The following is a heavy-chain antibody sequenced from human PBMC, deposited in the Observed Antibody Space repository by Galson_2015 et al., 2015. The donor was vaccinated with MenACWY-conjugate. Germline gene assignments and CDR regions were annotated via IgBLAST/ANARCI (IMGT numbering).Heavy chain of an antibody. CDR2: MNGDGSII. D-gene: IGHD2-21*02. V-gene: IGHV3-74*01. CDR1: GFIFSSHW. Sequence: SLRLSCAGSGFIFSSHWMHWVRQLPGEGLLWVSRMNGDGSIIDYADSVKGRFTTSRDNAKNMVVLQMDRLRAEDTAVYYCVRALNGDADYWGQGTLVTVSS. CDR3: VRALNGDADY. J-gene: IGHJ4*02.